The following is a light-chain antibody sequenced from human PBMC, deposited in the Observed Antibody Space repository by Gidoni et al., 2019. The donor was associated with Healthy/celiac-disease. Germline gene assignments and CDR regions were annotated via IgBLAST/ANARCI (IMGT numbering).Light chain of an antibody. CDR1: QSVSSY. J-gene: IGKJ2*01. Sequence: EIVLTQSSATLSLSPGERATLSCRASQSVSSYLDWYQQKPGHAPRRLIHDAANRATGIPARLSGSGYGTDFTITISSREAEEVAVEYCQQQRSNWPRYTFGHGTKLEIK. CDR2: DAA. V-gene: IGKV3-11*01. CDR3: QQQRSNWPRYT.